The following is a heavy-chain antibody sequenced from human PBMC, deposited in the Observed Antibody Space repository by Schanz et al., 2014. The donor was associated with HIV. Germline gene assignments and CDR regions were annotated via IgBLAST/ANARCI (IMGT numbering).Heavy chain of an antibody. CDR2: INPNSGGT. J-gene: IGHJ4*02. D-gene: IGHD3-9*01. V-gene: IGHV1-2*02. CDR1: GYTFTTYG. Sequence: QVQLVQSGAEVKKPGASVKVSCKASGYTFTTYGITWVRQAPGQGLERMGWINPNSGGTNYAQKFQGRVTMTRDTSIRTTYMELTRLRSDDTAIYYCSTAGGSGARRYSGVFEDWGQGTLVSVSS. CDR3: STAGGSGARRYSGVFED.